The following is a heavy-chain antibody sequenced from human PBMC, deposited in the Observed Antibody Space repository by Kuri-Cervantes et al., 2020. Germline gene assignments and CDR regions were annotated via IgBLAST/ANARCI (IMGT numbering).Heavy chain of an antibody. D-gene: IGHD3-22*01. CDR3: ARGYFDSSGYSNPFDI. J-gene: IGHJ3*02. CDR1: GGSISSGGYY. Sequence: SETLSLTCTVSGGSISSGGYYWSWIRQHPGKGLEWIGYIYYSGSTYYNPSLKSRVTISVDTSKNQFSLRLSSVTAADTAVYYCARGYFDSSGYSNPFDIWGQGTKVTVSS. CDR2: IYYSGST. V-gene: IGHV4-31*03.